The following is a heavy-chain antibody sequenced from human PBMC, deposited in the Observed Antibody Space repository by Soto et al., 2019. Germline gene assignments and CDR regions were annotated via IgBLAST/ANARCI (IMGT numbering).Heavy chain of an antibody. Sequence: PGESLKISCKGSGYSFTSYWISWVRQMPGKGLEWMGRIDPSDSYTNYSPSFQGHVTISADKSISTAYLQWSSLKASDTAMYYCLRDSSGYAPFDYWGQGTLVTVSS. D-gene: IGHD3-22*01. CDR2: IDPSDSYT. CDR3: LRDSSGYAPFDY. V-gene: IGHV5-10-1*01. CDR1: GYSFTSYW. J-gene: IGHJ4*02.